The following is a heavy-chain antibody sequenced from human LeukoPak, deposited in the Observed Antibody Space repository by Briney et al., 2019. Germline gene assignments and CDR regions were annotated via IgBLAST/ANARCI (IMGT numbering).Heavy chain of an antibody. CDR3: ARAKGIAGGYNWFDP. Sequence: SETLSLTCTVSGGSISSYYWSWIRQPPGKGLEWIGEINQSGSTNYNPSLKSRVTISVDTSKNQFSLKLSSVTAADTAVYYCARAKGIAGGYNWFDPWGQGTLVTVSP. D-gene: IGHD6-13*01. CDR2: INQSGST. CDR1: GGSISSYY. J-gene: IGHJ5*02. V-gene: IGHV4-34*01.